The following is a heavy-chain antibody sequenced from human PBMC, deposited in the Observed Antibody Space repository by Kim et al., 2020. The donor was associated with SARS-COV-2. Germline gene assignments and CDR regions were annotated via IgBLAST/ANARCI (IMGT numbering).Heavy chain of an antibody. CDR1: GFSLSTSGVG. V-gene: IGHV2-5*02. CDR2: IYWDDDK. CDR3: AHLYSSSSWGGGTDV. Sequence: SGPTLVNPTQTLTLTCTFSGFSLSTSGVGVGWIRQPPGKALEWLAVIYWDDDKQYSPSLKSRLTITKDTSKSQVVFTMTNMDPVDTATYYCAHLYSSSSWGGGTDVWGQGTTVTVSS. J-gene: IGHJ6*02. D-gene: IGHD6-6*01.